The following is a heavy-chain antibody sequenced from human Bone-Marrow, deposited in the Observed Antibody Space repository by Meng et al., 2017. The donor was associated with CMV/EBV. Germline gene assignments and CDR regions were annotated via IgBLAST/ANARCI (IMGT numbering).Heavy chain of an antibody. CDR3: AKDRGGSGSYEVDY. V-gene: IGHV3-30*02. CDR2: IRYDGSNK. J-gene: IGHJ4*02. D-gene: IGHD3-10*01. Sequence: GGSLRLSCAASGFTFNSYGIHWVRQAPGKGLEWVAFIRYDGSNKYYADSVKGRFTISRDNSKNTLYLQMNSLRAEDTAVYYCAKDRGGSGSYEVDYWGQGTLVTVPS. CDR1: GFTFNSYG.